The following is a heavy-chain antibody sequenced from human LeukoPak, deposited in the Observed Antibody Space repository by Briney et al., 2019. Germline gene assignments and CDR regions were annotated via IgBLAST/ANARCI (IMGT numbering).Heavy chain of an antibody. V-gene: IGHV1-46*01. CDR1: GYTFTSYY. D-gene: IGHD2-15*01. J-gene: IGHJ5*02. CDR3: ARELPDCSGGSCYSYNWFDP. CDR2: INPSGGST. Sequence: VASVKVSCKASGYTFTSYYMHWVRQAPGQGLEWMGIINPSGGSTSYAQEFQGRVTMTRDMSTSTVYMELSSLRSEDTAVYYCARELPDCSGGSCYSYNWFDPWGQGTLVTVSS.